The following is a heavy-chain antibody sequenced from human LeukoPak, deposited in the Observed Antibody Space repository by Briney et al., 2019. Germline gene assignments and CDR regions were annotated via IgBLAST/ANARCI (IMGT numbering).Heavy chain of an antibody. V-gene: IGHV3-23*01. CDR1: GFTFSSYG. CDR2: ISATGGST. Sequence: GGSLRLSCAASGFTFSSYGITWVRQAPGKGLEWVSTISATGGSTYYADSVKGRFTISGDNSKDTLYLQMNSLRAEDTAVYYCAKGGYSSGWRNYFDYWGQGTLVTVPS. J-gene: IGHJ4*02. CDR3: AKGGYSSGWRNYFDY. D-gene: IGHD6-19*01.